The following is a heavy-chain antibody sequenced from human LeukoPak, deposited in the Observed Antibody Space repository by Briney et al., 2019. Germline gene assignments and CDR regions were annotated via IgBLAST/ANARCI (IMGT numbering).Heavy chain of an antibody. CDR3: ARLPLRSIAVGYYGMDV. D-gene: IGHD6-6*01. CDR2: IISIFGTA. J-gene: IGHJ6*02. CDR1: GGTFSSYA. Sequence: WASVKVSCKASGGTFSSYAISWVRQAPGQGLKWMGGIISIFGTANYAQKFQGRVTITADESTSTAYMELSSLRSEDTAVYYCARLPLRSIAVGYYGMDVWGQGTTVTVSS. V-gene: IGHV1-69*13.